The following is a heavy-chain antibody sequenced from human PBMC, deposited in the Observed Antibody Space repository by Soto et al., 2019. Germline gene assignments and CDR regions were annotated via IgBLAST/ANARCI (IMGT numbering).Heavy chain of an antibody. J-gene: IGHJ5*02. V-gene: IGHV2-70*01. CDR3: ARSRPYCTNGVCYRGYNWFDP. D-gene: IGHD2-8*01. Sequence: SCPTLVNPTQTLTLTCTFSGFSLSTSGMCVSWIRQPPGKALEWLALIDWDDDKYYSTSLKTRLTISKDTSKNQVVLTMTNMDPVDTATYYCARSRPYCTNGVCYRGYNWFDPWGQGTMVTVYS. CDR1: GFSLSTSGMC. CDR2: IDWDDDK.